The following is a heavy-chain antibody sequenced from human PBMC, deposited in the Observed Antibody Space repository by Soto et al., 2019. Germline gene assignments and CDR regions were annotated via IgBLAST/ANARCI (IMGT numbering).Heavy chain of an antibody. CDR1: GFTFDDYA. V-gene: IGHV3-9*01. CDR3: AKAVGTALFDY. J-gene: IGHJ4*02. Sequence: GGSLRLSCAASGFTFDDYAMHWVRQAPGKGLEWVSGISWNSGSIGYADSVKGRFTISRDNAKNSLYLQMNSLRAEDTALYYCAKAVGTALFDYWGQGTLVTVSS. CDR2: ISWNSGSI.